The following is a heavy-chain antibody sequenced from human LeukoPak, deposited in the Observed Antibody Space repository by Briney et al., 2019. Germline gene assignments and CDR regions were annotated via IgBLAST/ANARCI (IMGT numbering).Heavy chain of an antibody. J-gene: IGHJ4*02. CDR3: ARWGWRSALDY. V-gene: IGHV3-11*04. Sequence: GGSLRLSCATSGFTFSDHYMSWIRQAPGKGLEWVSYISGSGSTIYYADSVKGRFTISRDNAKHSLYLQMHSLRAEDTAVYYCARWGWRSALDYWGQGTLVTVSS. D-gene: IGHD7-27*01. CDR2: ISGSGSTI. CDR1: GFTFSDHY.